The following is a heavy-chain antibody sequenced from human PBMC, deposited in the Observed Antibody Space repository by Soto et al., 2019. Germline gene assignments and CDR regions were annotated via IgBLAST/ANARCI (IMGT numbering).Heavy chain of an antibody. D-gene: IGHD3-16*01. CDR2: INSDGSST. CDR3: ASEASYYETSSALDV. V-gene: IGHV3-74*01. J-gene: IGHJ6*02. CDR1: GLSFSSYW. Sequence: GGSLRLSCVVSGLSFSSYWFHWVRQAPGKGLVWVSRINSDGSSTTYADSVKGRFTTSRDNAKNTVYLQMNSLRAEDTAVYYCASEASYYETSSALDVWGQGTTVTVSS.